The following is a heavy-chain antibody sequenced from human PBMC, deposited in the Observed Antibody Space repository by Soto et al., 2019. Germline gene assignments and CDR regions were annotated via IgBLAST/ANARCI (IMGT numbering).Heavy chain of an antibody. CDR3: AKAITMVRGVIITPSYFDY. D-gene: IGHD3-10*01. Sequence: GGSLRLSCAASGFTFSSYAMSWVRQAPGKGLEWVSAISGSGGSTYYADSVKGRFTISRDNSKNTLYLQMNSLRAEDTAVYYCAKAITMVRGVIITPSYFDYWGQGTLVTSPQ. J-gene: IGHJ4*02. CDR1: GFTFSSYA. CDR2: ISGSGGST. V-gene: IGHV3-23*01.